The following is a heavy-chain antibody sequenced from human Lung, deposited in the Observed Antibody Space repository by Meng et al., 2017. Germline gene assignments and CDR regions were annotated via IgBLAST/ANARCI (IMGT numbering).Heavy chain of an antibody. Sequence: QVPLQQWGCGFLKLSEALSLTCVVSGGSFSDYYWSWIRQPPGKGLEWIGEINHSGSTNYNPSLESRATISVDTSQNNLSLKLSSVTAADSAVYYCARGPTTMAHDFDYWGQGTLVTVSS. CDR2: INHSGST. J-gene: IGHJ4*02. CDR3: ARGPTTMAHDFDY. CDR1: GGSFSDYY. V-gene: IGHV4-34*01. D-gene: IGHD4-11*01.